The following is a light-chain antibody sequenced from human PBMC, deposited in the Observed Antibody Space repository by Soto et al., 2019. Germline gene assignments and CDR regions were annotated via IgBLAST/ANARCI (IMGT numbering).Light chain of an antibody. J-gene: IGKJ1*01. CDR1: RSVSSN. CDR2: GAS. V-gene: IGKV3-15*01. Sequence: EIVMTQSPATLSVSPGERATLSCRASRSVSSNLAWYQQKPGQAPRLLMYGASTRATGIPARFSGSGSGTDFTLTISRLEPEDFAVYYCQYYGTSPQTFGQGTKVDIK. CDR3: QYYGTSPQT.